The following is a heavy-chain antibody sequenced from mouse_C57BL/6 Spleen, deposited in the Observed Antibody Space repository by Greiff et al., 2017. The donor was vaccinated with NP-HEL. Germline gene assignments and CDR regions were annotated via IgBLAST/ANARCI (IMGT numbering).Heavy chain of an antibody. J-gene: IGHJ4*01. CDR3: TREDYSNYNAMDY. Sequence: EVQGVESGEGLVKPGGSLKLSCAASGFTFSSYAMSWVRQTPEKRLEWVAYISSGGDYIYYADTVKGRFTISRDNARNTLYLQMSSLKSEDTAMYYCTREDYSNYNAMDYWGQGTSVTVSS. CDR2: ISSGGDYI. CDR1: GFTFSSYA. D-gene: IGHD2-5*01. V-gene: IGHV5-9-1*02.